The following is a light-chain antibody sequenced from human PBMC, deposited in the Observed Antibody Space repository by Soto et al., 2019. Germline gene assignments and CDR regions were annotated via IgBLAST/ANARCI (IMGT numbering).Light chain of an antibody. V-gene: IGKV1-39*01. J-gene: IGKJ1*01. Sequence: DIQMTQSPSSLSASVGDRVTITCRARQTISNYLNWYQQKPGKAPNLLIYGASSLQSGVPSRFSGSGSGTDFTLNICSLQPEDFATYYCQQTYCAAWTFGQGTKVEIK. CDR3: QQTYCAAWT. CDR1: QTISNY. CDR2: GAS.